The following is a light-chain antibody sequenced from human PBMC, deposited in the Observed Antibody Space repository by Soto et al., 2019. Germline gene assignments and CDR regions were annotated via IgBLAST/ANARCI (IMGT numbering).Light chain of an antibody. Sequence: QSVLTQPPSVSGAPGQRVTISCTGSSSNIGAGYDVHWYQQLPGTAPKLLIYNNNNRPSGVPDRFSGSKSGTSASLAITGLQAEDEADYYCQSYDSSLSAYVIFGGGTKVTVL. CDR2: NNN. J-gene: IGLJ2*01. V-gene: IGLV1-40*01. CDR3: QSYDSSLSAYVI. CDR1: SSNIGAGYD.